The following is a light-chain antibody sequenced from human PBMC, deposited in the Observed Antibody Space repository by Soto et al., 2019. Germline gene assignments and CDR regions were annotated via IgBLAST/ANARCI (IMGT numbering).Light chain of an antibody. CDR1: QSVSSF. CDR3: KQRSNRLLT. J-gene: IGKJ4*01. CDR2: DTS. Sequence: EIVLTQSPATLSLSPGEIATLSGRASQSVSSFLDWYQQKPGQAPRLLIYDTSNRATDIPARFSGSGSGTDFTLTINSLEPEDFAVYYCKQRSNRLLTCGGGTKVEI. V-gene: IGKV3-11*01.